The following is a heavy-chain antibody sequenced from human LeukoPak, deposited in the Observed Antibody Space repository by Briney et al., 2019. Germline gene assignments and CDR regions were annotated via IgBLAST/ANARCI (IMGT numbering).Heavy chain of an antibody. D-gene: IGHD1-26*01. CDR3: ARVGATPDFDY. CDR2: IHYDSTTE. Sequence: GGSLRLSCAASGFDFSSYGMHWVRQAPGKGLEWVAYIHYDSTTEDYADSVQGRFTISRDNSKNTLFLQMNSLRAEDTAVYYCARVGATPDFDYWGQGTLVTVSS. V-gene: IGHV3-30*02. J-gene: IGHJ4*02. CDR1: GFDFSSYG.